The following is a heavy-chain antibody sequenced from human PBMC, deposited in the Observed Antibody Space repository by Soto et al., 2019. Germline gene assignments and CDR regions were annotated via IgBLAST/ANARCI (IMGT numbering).Heavy chain of an antibody. CDR1: GGSFSGYY. J-gene: IGHJ4*02. CDR2: INHSGST. V-gene: IGHV4-34*01. D-gene: IGHD6-6*01. Sequence: QVQLQQWGAGVLEPSETLSLTCAVYGGSFSGYYWSWIRQPPGKGLEWIGEINHSGSTHYNPSLKSRVTISVDTSKNQFSLKLSSVTAADTAVYYCARVAGRGGSSSRPPYYFDYWGQGTLVTVSS. CDR3: ARVAGRGGSSSRPPYYFDY.